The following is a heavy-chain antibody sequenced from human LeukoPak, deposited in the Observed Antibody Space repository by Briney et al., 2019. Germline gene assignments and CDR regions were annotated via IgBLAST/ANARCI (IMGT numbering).Heavy chain of an antibody. D-gene: IGHD4-17*01. CDR3: AKDPTLGGTVTTWDY. Sequence: GGSLRLSCAASGFTFSSYAMSWVRQAPGKGLEWVSAISGSGGSTYYADSVKGRFTTSRDNSKNTLYLQMNSLRAEDTAVYYCAKDPTLGGTVTTWDYWGQGTLVTVSS. J-gene: IGHJ4*02. V-gene: IGHV3-23*01. CDR1: GFTFSSYA. CDR2: ISGSGGST.